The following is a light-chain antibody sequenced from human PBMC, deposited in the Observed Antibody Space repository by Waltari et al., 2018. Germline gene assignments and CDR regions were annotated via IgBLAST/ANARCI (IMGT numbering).Light chain of an antibody. CDR3: QSYDSGLSGVI. Sequence: QSVLTQPPSVSGAPGQRITISCTGTSSNIGAGYDVHWYLQLPGTAPKLLILDHNTRPEGVPDRFSASKSDTSASLAITGLQAEDEADYYCQSYDSGLSGVIFGGGTKLTVL. CDR2: DHN. V-gene: IGLV1-40*01. J-gene: IGLJ2*01. CDR1: SSNIGAGYD.